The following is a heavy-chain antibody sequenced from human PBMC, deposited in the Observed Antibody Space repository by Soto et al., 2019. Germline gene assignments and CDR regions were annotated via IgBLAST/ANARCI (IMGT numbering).Heavy chain of an antibody. V-gene: IGHV3-30*03. CDR2: ISYDGSKK. J-gene: IGHJ5*02. CDR3: TRVCYGEWRTDH. Sequence: VQLLESGGGVVQPGMSLGLSCEVSGFTFSTYGMHWVRQAPGKGLEWVAFISYDGSKKLYAHSVKGLFTSSRDNSKNTLYLQMKSLRTDDTAVYYCTRVCYGEWRTDHWGKGTLVTVSS. CDR1: GFTFSTYG. D-gene: IGHD3-16*01.